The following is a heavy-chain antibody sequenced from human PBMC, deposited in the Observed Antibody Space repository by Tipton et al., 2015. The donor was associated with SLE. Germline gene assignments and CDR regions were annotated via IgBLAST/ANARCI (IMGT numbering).Heavy chain of an antibody. V-gene: IGHV4-39*07. J-gene: IGHJ3*02. CDR3: ARHYHEGGDDAFDI. CDR1: GGSISSGGYY. CDR2: IYYSGST. Sequence: TLSLTCTVSGGSISSGGYYWGWIRQPPGKGLEWIGSIYYSGSTYYNPSLKSRVTISVDTSKNQFSLKLSSVTAADTAVYYCARHYHEGGDDAFDIWGQGTMVTVSS. D-gene: IGHD3-22*01.